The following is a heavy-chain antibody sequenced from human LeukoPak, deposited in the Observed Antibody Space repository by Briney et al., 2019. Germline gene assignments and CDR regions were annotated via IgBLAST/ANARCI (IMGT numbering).Heavy chain of an antibody. CDR2: INHSGST. V-gene: IGHV4-34*01. CDR1: GGSFSGYY. Sequence: PSETLSLTCAVYGGSFSGYYWSWIRQPPGKGLEWIGEINHSGSTNYNPSLKGRVTISVDTSKNQFSLKLSSVTAADTAVYYCARGRPSAAGSLDYWGQGTLVTVSS. J-gene: IGHJ4*02. CDR3: ARGRPSAAGSLDY. D-gene: IGHD6-13*01.